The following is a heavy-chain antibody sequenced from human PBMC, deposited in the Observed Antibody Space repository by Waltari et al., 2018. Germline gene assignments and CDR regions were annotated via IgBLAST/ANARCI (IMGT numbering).Heavy chain of an antibody. CDR3: ARDGSGSYYNPGY. J-gene: IGHJ4*02. D-gene: IGHD3-10*01. CDR1: GGSISSGGYY. CDR2: ISYSGST. V-gene: IGHV4-31*03. Sequence: QVQLQESGPGLVKPSQTLSLTCTVSGGSISSGGYYWSWIRQHPGKGLEGHGYISYSGSTSYNPSLMSRVTISVDTSKNQFSLKLSSVTAADTTVYYCARDGSGSYYNPGYWGQGTLVTVSS.